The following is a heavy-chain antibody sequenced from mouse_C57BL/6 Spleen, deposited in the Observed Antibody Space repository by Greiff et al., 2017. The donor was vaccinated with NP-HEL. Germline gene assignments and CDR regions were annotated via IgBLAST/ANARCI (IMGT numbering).Heavy chain of an antibody. D-gene: IGHD2-3*01. J-gene: IGHJ2*01. CDR3: APERDDGYYRRAFGY. CDR2: IYPRSGNT. V-gene: IGHV1-81*01. CDR1: GYTFTSYG. Sequence: QVQLQQSGAELARPGASVKLSCKASGYTFTSYGISWVKQRTGQGLEWIGEIYPRSGNTYYNEKFKGKATLTADKSSSTAYMELRSLTSEDSAVYFCAPERDDGYYRRAFGYWGQGTTLTVSS.